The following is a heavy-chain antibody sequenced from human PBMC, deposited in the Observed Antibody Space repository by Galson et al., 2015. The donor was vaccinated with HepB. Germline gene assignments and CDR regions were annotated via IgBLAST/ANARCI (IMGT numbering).Heavy chain of an antibody. CDR3: ARTIYCSSTSCYDAFDI. D-gene: IGHD2-2*01. CDR2: INPSGGST. J-gene: IGHJ3*02. Sequence: SVKVSCKASGYTFTSYYMHWVRQAPGQGLEWMGIINPSGGSTNYAQKFQGRVTMTRDTSTSTVYMELSSLRSEDTAVYYCARTIYCSSTSCYDAFDIWGQGTMVTVSS. V-gene: IGHV1-46*01. CDR1: GYTFTSYY.